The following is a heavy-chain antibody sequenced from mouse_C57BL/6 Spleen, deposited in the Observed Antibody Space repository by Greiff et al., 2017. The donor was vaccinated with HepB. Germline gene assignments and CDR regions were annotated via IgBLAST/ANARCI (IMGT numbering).Heavy chain of an antibody. CDR2: IYPRSGNT. Sequence: QVQLQQSGAELARPGASVKLSCKASGYTFTRYGIRWVKQRPGQGLEWIGEIYPRSGNTYYNEKFKGKATLTADKSSSTAYMELRSLTSEDSAVYFCASKGSNYAMDYWGQGTSVPVSS. CDR1: GYTFTRYG. J-gene: IGHJ4*01. V-gene: IGHV1-81*01. CDR3: ASKGSNYAMDY.